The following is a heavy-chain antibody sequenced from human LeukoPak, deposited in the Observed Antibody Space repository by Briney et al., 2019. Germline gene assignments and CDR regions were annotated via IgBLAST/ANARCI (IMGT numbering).Heavy chain of an antibody. CDR2: IRHDSSDI. Sequence: GGSLRLSCAASGFTFSTYSMNWVRQAPGKGLEWISFIRHDSSDIYYADSVKGRFTISRDNAKNSLYLQMNSLRVEDTAVYYCARLGFGSLGYYYGMNVWGQGTSVTVSS. CDR1: GFTFSTYS. J-gene: IGHJ6*02. CDR3: ARLGFGSLGYYYGMNV. D-gene: IGHD3-10*01. V-gene: IGHV3-48*01.